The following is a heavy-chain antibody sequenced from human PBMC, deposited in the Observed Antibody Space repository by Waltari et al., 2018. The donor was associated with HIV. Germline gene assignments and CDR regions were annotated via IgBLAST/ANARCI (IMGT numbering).Heavy chain of an antibody. V-gene: IGHV1-18*01. J-gene: IGHJ5*02. CDR2: SSADNGNT. Sequence: QAQLAQSGAEVKKPGASVKVSCKTSGYTFTSSGISWVRQAPGQGLEWLGWSSADNGNTNYAQRLQGRVTMTTDTSTGTAYMELRSLRSDDTAVYYCARVGCSSASCYSGWFDPWGQGTLVTVSS. CDR1: GYTFTSSG. CDR3: ARVGCSSASCYSGWFDP. D-gene: IGHD2-2*01.